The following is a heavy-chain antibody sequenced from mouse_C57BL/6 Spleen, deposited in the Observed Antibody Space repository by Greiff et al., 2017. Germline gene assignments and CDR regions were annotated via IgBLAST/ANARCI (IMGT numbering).Heavy chain of an antibody. CDR2: IDPSDSET. Sequence: VQLQQPGAELVRPGSSVKLSCKASGYTFTSYWMHWVKQRPIQGLEWIGNIDPSDSETHYNQKFKDKATLTVDKSSSTAYMQLSSLTSEDSAVYYCARGGTGGYCEVWGTGTTVTVSS. D-gene: IGHD4-1*01. J-gene: IGHJ1*03. V-gene: IGHV1-52*01. CDR3: ARGGTGGYCEV. CDR1: GYTFTSYW.